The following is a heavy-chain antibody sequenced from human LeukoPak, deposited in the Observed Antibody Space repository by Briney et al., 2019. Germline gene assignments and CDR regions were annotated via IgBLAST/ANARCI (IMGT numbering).Heavy chain of an antibody. D-gene: IGHD5-24*01. J-gene: IGHJ4*02. CDR3: AKGSRDSWYSALEY. CDR1: GFTFSSYA. CDR2: ISASNGNT. Sequence: GGSLRLSCAGSGFTFSSYAMTWVRQAPGRGLKWVSGISASNGNTYHADSVKGRFTISRDNSKGTLYLQMNSLRVEDTAVYYCAKGSRDSWYSALEYWGQGTLVTVSS. V-gene: IGHV3-23*01.